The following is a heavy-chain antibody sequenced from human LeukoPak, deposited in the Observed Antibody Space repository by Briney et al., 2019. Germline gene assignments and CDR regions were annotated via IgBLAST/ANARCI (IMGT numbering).Heavy chain of an antibody. Sequence: SQTLSLTCAVSGGSISSCGYSWSWIRQPPGKGLEWIGYIYHSGSTYYNPSLKSRVTISVDRSKNQFSLKLSSVTAADTAVYYCARGGGYGEAVDYWGQGTLVTVSS. CDR2: IYHSGST. V-gene: IGHV4-30-2*01. CDR1: GGSISSCGYS. J-gene: IGHJ4*02. CDR3: ARGGGYGEAVDY. D-gene: IGHD4-17*01.